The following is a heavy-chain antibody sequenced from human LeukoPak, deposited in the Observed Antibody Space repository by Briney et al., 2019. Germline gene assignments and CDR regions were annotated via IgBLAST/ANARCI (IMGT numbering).Heavy chain of an antibody. V-gene: IGHV3-9*01. D-gene: IGHD2-21*02. CDR1: GFTFDDYA. J-gene: IGHJ3*02. Sequence: PGGSLRLSCAASGFTFDDYAMHWVRQAPGKGLEWVSGISWNSGSIGYADSVKGRFTISRDNAKNSLYLQMNSLRAEDTALYYCAKDLRWMVTNAFDIWGQGTMVTVSS. CDR2: ISWNSGSI. CDR3: AKDLRWMVTNAFDI.